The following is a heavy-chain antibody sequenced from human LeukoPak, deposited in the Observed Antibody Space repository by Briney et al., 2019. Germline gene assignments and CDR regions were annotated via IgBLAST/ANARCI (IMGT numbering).Heavy chain of an antibody. J-gene: IGHJ5*02. D-gene: IGHD3-10*01. V-gene: IGHV4-4*07. Sequence: PSETLSLTCTVSGGSISSYYWSWIRQPAGKGLEWIGRIYTSGSTNYNPSLKSRVTMPVDTSKNQFSLKLSSVTAADTAVYYCASGGGMVRGVIIENWFDPWGQGTLVTVSS. CDR2: IYTSGST. CDR3: ASGGGMVRGVIIENWFDP. CDR1: GGSISSYY.